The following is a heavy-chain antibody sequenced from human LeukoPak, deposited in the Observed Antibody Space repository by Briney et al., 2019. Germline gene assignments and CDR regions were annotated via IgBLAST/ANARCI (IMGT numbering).Heavy chain of an antibody. D-gene: IGHD2-8*01. V-gene: IGHV1-69*13. Sequence: SVKVSCKASGGTFSSYAISWVRQAPGQGLEWMGGIIPIFGTANYAQKFQGRVTITADESTSTAYMELSSLRSEDTAMYYCARTPGYCTHGTCYGSIYAMDVWGQGTTVTVSS. CDR3: ARTPGYCTHGTCYGSIYAMDV. CDR1: GGTFSSYA. CDR2: IIPIFGTA. J-gene: IGHJ6*02.